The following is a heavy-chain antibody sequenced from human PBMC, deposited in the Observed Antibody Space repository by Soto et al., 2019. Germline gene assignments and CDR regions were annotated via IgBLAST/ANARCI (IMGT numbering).Heavy chain of an antibody. Sequence: GASVKVSCKASGGTFSSYAISWVRQAPGQGLEWMGGIIPIFGTANYAQKFQGRVTITADESTSTAYMELSSLRSEDTAVYYCAREDRGCSSTSCWEDYWGQGTLVTVSS. CDR2: IIPIFGTA. V-gene: IGHV1-69*13. J-gene: IGHJ4*02. CDR1: GGTFSSYA. D-gene: IGHD2-2*01. CDR3: AREDRGCSSTSCWEDY.